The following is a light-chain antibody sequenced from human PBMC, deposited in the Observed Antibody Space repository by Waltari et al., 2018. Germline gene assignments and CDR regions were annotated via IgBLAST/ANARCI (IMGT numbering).Light chain of an antibody. CDR3: QHYVRLPAT. V-gene: IGKV3-20*01. J-gene: IGKJ1*01. Sequence: EIVLPQSPGTLPLAPGERATLSCRASQSVSRTLAWYQQKPGQAPSLLIYAASTRATGIPDRFSGSGSGTDFSLTISRLEPEDFAVYYCQHYVRLPATFGQGTKVEIK. CDR2: AAS. CDR1: QSVSRT.